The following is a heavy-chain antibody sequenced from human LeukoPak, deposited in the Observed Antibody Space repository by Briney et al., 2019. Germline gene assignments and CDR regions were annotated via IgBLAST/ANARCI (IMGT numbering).Heavy chain of an antibody. CDR2: IKQDGSEK. J-gene: IGHJ4*02. V-gene: IGHV3-7*03. CDR1: GFTFSSYS. D-gene: IGHD3-22*01. CDR3: ATQRPYYYDSSGYLE. Sequence: GGSLRLSCAASGFTFSSYSMNWVRQAPGKGLEWVANIKQDGSEKYYVDSVKGRFTISRDNAKNSLYLQMNSLRAEDTAVYYCATQRPYYYDSSGYLEWGQGTLVTVSS.